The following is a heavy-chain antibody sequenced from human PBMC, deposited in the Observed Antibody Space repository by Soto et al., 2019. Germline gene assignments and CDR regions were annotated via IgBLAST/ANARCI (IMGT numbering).Heavy chain of an antibody. CDR3: ARDSWLRENWVIHFDY. D-gene: IGHD5-12*01. CDR1: GYTFTSYA. V-gene: IGHV1-3*01. Sequence: QVQLVQSGAEVMKPGASVKVSCKASGYTFTSYAMHWVRQAPGQRLEWMGWINAGNGNTKYSQKFQGRVTITRDTSASTAYMELSSLRSEDTAVYYCARDSWLRENWVIHFDYWGQGTLVTVSS. J-gene: IGHJ4*02. CDR2: INAGNGNT.